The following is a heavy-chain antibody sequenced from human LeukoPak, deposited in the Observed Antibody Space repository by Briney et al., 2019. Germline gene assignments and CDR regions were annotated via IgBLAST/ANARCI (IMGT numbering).Heavy chain of an antibody. CDR3: ARVGSPGPDPADAFDI. CDR2: ISAYNGNT. J-gene: IGHJ3*02. D-gene: IGHD3-10*01. Sequence: GASVRVSCKASGYTFTSYGISWVRQAPGQGLEWMGWISAYNGNTNYAQKLQGRVTMTTDTSTSTAYMELRSLRSDDTAVYYCARVGSPGPDPADAFDIWGQGTMVTVSS. V-gene: IGHV1-18*01. CDR1: GYTFTSYG.